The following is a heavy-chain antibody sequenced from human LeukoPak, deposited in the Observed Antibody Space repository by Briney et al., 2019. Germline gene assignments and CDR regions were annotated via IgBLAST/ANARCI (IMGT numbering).Heavy chain of an antibody. CDR1: GFTFSSYS. CDR2: ISSSSSHI. J-gene: IGHJ4*02. V-gene: IGHV3-21*04. Sequence: GGSLRLSCAASGFTFSSYSMNWVRQAPGKGLEWVSSISSSSSHIYYADSVKGRFTISRDNAKNSLYRQMSSLRAEDTAVYYCARGGSRYPSPEDYWGRGTLVTVSS. CDR3: ARGGSRYPSPEDY. D-gene: IGHD3-10*01.